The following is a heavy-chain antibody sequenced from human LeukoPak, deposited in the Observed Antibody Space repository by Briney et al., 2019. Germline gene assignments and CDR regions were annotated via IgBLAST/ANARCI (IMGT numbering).Heavy chain of an antibody. J-gene: IGHJ4*02. CDR1: GFTFKTYA. Sequence: GSLRLSCAASGFTFKTYAMNWVRQVPGKGPEWVSSMSGSGSSTDYADSVKGRFTISRDNSKNTLYLQMNSLRAEDTAVYYCARELPQYSSSSPPGYWGQGALVTVSS. CDR3: ARELPQYSSSSPPGY. D-gene: IGHD6-6*01. V-gene: IGHV3-23*01. CDR2: MSGSGSST.